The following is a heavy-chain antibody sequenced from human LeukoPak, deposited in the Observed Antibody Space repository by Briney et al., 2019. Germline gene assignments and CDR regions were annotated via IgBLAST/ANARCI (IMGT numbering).Heavy chain of an antibody. V-gene: IGHV3-9*01. D-gene: IGHD3-22*01. CDR1: GFTFDDYA. CDR2: ISWNSGSI. J-gene: IGHJ3*02. CDR3: AKLSSGYYGVDAFDI. Sequence: GGSLRLSCAASGFTFDDYAMHWVRQAPGKGLEWVSGISWNSGSIGYADSVKGRFTISRDNAKNSLYLQMNSLRAEDTALYYCAKLSSGYYGVDAFDIWGQGTMVTVSS.